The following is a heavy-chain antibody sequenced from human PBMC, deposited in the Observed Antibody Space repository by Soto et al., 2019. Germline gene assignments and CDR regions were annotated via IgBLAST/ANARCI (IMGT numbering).Heavy chain of an antibody. V-gene: IGHV4-4*02. CDR1: GGSVSRDNW. CDR2: IHHSGST. J-gene: IGHJ4*02. Sequence: QVQLQESGPGLVKPWGTLSLTCGVSGGSVSRDNWWSWVRQPPGKGLEWIGEIHHSGSTNYSPSLKSLVTMSVDKSRNQFSLKLTSVTAADTAVYYCAENGSYDLVNWGQGTRVTVSS. CDR3: AENGSYDLVN. D-gene: IGHD3-16*01.